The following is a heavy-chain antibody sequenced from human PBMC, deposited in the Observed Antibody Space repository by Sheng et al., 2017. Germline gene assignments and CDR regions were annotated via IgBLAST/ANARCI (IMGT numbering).Heavy chain of an antibody. CDR1: GFTFSSYD. Sequence: VQLVESGGGVVQPGGSLRLSCAASGFTFSSYDMSWVRQAPGKGLEWVSGISGSGGSTYYADSVKGRFTISRDNSKNTLYLQMNSLRAEDTAVYYCAKDRVVLGFFDYWGQGILVTVSS. CDR2: ISGSGGST. V-gene: IGHV3-23*04. D-gene: IGHD2-21*01. J-gene: IGHJ4*02. CDR3: AKDRVVLGFFDY.